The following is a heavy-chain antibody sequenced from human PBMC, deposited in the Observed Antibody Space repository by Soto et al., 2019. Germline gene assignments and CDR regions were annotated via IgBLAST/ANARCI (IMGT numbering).Heavy chain of an antibody. Sequence: QVQLVQSGAEVKKPGSSVKVSCKASGGTFSSYTISWVRQAPGQGLEWMGRIIPILGIANYAQKFQGRVTITADKSTSTAYMELSSLRSEDTAVYYCARDPSYGSGSYYNEHYYGMDVWGQGTTVTVSS. CDR1: GGTFSSYT. CDR2: IIPILGIA. V-gene: IGHV1-69*08. D-gene: IGHD3-10*01. J-gene: IGHJ6*02. CDR3: ARDPSYGSGSYYNEHYYGMDV.